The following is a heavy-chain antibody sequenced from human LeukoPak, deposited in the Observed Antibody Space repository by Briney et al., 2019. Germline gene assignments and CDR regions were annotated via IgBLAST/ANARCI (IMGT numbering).Heavy chain of an antibody. Sequence: GGSLRLSCAASGFTFSNYGMHWVRQAPGKGLEWVAFVRYDETTKFYADSVKGRFTISRDNSKTTLYLQMNSLRAEVTAVYYCAKDVPTAYFDYWGQGTLVTVSS. J-gene: IGHJ4*02. D-gene: IGHD2-2*01. CDR1: GFTFSNYG. CDR3: AKDVPTAYFDY. V-gene: IGHV3-30*02. CDR2: VRYDETTK.